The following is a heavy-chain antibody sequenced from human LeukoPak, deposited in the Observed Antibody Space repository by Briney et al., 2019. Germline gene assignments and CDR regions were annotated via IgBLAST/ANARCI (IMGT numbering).Heavy chain of an antibody. CDR1: GFTFSTYG. J-gene: IGHJ6*02. D-gene: IGHD2-21*02. CDR3: AKDLVGDGSYYYYGMDV. CDR2: ITNDGNYE. V-gene: IGHV3-33*03. Sequence: GGSLRLSCAASGFTFSTYGMHWVRQAPGKGLEWVAVITNDGNYEKYADAVRGRFTISGDNSKNTLYLQMNSLSAVDTAVYYCAKDLVGDGSYYYYGMDVWGQGTTVTVSS.